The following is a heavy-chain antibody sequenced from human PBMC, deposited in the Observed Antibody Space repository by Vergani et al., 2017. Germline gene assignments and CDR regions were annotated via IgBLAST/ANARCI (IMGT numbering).Heavy chain of an antibody. V-gene: IGHV4-31*03. CDR1: GGSISSGGYY. CDR2: IYYSGST. D-gene: IGHD3-3*01. CDR3: ARGKDNYDFRSGYYRWFDP. Sequence: QVQLQESGPGLVKPSQTLSLTCTVSGGSISSGGYYWSWIRQHPGKGLEWIGYIYYSGSTYYNPSLKSRVTISVDTSKNQFSLKLSSVTAADTAVYYCARGKDNYDFRSGYYRWFDPWGQGTLVTVSS. J-gene: IGHJ5*02.